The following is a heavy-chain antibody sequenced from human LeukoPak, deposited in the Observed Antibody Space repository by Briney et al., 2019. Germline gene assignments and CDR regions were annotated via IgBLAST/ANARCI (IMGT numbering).Heavy chain of an antibody. CDR1: GFTFSSYA. CDR3: TRGSVGSSFDS. V-gene: IGHV3-74*01. CDR2: IKSDGSST. D-gene: IGHD2-15*01. Sequence: GGSLRLSCAASGFTFSSYAMSWVRQAPGKGLEWVSRIKSDGSSTTYADSVKGRFTISRDNAENTLYLQMNSLRAEDTAVYYCTRGSVGSSFDSWGQGTLVTVSS. J-gene: IGHJ4*02.